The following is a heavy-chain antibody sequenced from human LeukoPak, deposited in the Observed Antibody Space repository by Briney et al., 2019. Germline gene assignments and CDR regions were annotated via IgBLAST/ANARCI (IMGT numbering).Heavy chain of an antibody. J-gene: IGHJ6*03. Sequence: PSETLSLTCTVSGGSISSGSYYWSWIRQPAGKGLEWIGRIYTTGSTNYNPSLKSRVTISVDTSKNQFSLKRNSVTAADTAVYYCARDRRTVTTSDYYYYMDVWGKGTTVTVSS. CDR3: ARDRRTVTTSDYYYYMDV. D-gene: IGHD4-17*01. V-gene: IGHV4-61*02. CDR1: GGSISSGSYY. CDR2: IYTTGST.